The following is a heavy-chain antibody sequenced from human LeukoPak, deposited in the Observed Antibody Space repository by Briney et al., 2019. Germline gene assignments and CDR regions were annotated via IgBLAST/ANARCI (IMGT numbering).Heavy chain of an antibody. V-gene: IGHV3-33*01. CDR3: ARDRNGMDV. CDR2: IWYDGSNK. CDR1: GFTFSSYG. D-gene: IGHD1-14*01. J-gene: IGHJ6*04. Sequence: GRSLRLSCAASGFTFSSYGMHWVRQAPGKGLEWVSVIWYDGSNKYYADSVKGRFTISRDNSKNTLYLQMNSLRAEDTDVYYCARDRNGMDVWGKGTTVTVSS.